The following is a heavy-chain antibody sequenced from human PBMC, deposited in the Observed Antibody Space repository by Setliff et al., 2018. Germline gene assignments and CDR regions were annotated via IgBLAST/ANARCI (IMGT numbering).Heavy chain of an antibody. V-gene: IGHV1-69*05. CDR3: AREVVVVKSAINYYYYMDV. CDR2: IIPNFGTT. J-gene: IGHJ6*03. Sequence: SVKVSCKASGGTFRSYGISRVRQAPGQGLEWMGGIIPNFGTTSYAQKFQGRVTITTDVSTNTAYMELSSLRSDDTAVFYCAREVVVVKSAINYYYYMDVWGKGTTVTVSS. D-gene: IGHD2-2*01. CDR1: GGTFRSYG.